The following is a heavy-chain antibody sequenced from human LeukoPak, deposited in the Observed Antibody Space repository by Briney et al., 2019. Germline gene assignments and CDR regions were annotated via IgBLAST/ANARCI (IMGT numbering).Heavy chain of an antibody. J-gene: IGHJ4*02. V-gene: IGHV3-9*01. CDR1: GFIFNNYA. CDR3: AKERRIAAHT. Sequence: RPGGSLRLSCAGSGFIFNNYAMHWVRQPPGKGLEWVSGISWNSGSIDYADSVEGQFTISRDNAKNSLYLQMNSLRAEDTAVYYCAKERRIAAHTWGQGTLVTVSS. D-gene: IGHD6-6*01. CDR2: ISWNSGSI.